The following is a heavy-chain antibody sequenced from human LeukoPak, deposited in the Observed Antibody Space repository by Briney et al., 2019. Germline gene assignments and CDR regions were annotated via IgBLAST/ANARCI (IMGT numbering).Heavy chain of an antibody. CDR3: AMTDRYAGRPFDY. J-gene: IGHJ4*02. CDR1: GYSLIEVA. CDR2: FDPEDGEDGET. D-gene: IGHD3-9*01. Sequence: ASVKVSCKVSGYSLIEVAMHWVRQAPGKGLEWVGRFDPEDGEDGETHYAQKFQGRATMTEDASTDTAYMELTSLSPEDTALYYCAMTDRYAGRPFDYWGQGTLVTVSS. V-gene: IGHV1-24*01.